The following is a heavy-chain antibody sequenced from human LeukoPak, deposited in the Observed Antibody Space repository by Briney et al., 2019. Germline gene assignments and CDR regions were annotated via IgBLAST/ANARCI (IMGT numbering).Heavy chain of an antibody. CDR1: GFTFSSYW. D-gene: IGHD4-23*01. CDR2: INSDGSST. CDR3: ARGDGVVNDAFDI. V-gene: IGHV3-74*01. J-gene: IGHJ3*02. Sequence: GGSLRLSCAASGFTFSSYWMHWVRQAPGKGLVWVSRINSDGSSTSYADSVKGRFTISRDNAKNTLYLQMNSLRAEDTAVYYCARGDGVVNDAFDIWGQGTMVTVSS.